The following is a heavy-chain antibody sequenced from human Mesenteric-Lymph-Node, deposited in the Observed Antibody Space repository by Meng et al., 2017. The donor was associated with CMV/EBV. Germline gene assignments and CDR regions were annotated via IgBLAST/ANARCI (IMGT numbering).Heavy chain of an antibody. Sequence: GGSLRLSCAASGFTFSDFYMTWLRQAPGTGLEWISYISVTGSTVYYADSVKGRFTIARDNAQNSLYLQMNSLGAGDTAVYYCAKDITDFGVAARGMDVWGQGITVTVSS. J-gene: IGHJ6*02. CDR1: GFTFSDFY. CDR2: ISVTGSTV. V-gene: IGHV3-11*04. D-gene: IGHD3-3*01. CDR3: AKDITDFGVAARGMDV.